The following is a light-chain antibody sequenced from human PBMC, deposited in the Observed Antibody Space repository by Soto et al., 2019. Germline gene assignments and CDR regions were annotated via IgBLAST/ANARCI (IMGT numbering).Light chain of an antibody. CDR2: GAS. CDR1: QSVNSN. J-gene: IGKJ1*01. V-gene: IGKV3-15*01. Sequence: EIVMTQSPATLSVSPGERATLSCRASQSVNSNLAWYQQKPGQAPRLLIYGASTRATGVPARFSGSGSGTEFILTVSSLQSEDFAVYFCQQYNNWPTCGQGTKVEIK. CDR3: QQYNNWPT.